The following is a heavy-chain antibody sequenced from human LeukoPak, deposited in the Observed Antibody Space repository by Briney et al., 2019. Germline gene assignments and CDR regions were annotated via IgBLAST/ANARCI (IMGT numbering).Heavy chain of an antibody. CDR3: ARDLDTAMAPGYFDY. CDR1: GGSISSSNW. Sequence: SGTLSLTCAVSGGSISSSNWWSWVRQPPGKGLEWIGEIYHSGSTNYNPSLKSRVTISVDKFKNQFSLKLSSVTAADTAVYYCARDLDTAMAPGYFDYWGQGTLVTVSS. V-gene: IGHV4-4*02. J-gene: IGHJ4*02. CDR2: IYHSGST. D-gene: IGHD5-18*01.